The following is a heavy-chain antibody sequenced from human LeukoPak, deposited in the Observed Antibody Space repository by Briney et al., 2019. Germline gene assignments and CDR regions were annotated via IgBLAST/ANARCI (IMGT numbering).Heavy chain of an antibody. Sequence: GASLKISCKGSGYSFTSYWIGWVRQMPGKGLEWMGIIYPGDSDTRYSSSFQGQVTISVDKSISTAYLQWSSLKASDTAMYYCARQGGYYDSSGYYYDGHYFDYWGQGTRVTVSS. D-gene: IGHD3-22*01. J-gene: IGHJ4*02. CDR1: GYSFTSYW. V-gene: IGHV5-51*01. CDR2: IYPGDSDT. CDR3: ARQGGYYDSSGYYYDGHYFDY.